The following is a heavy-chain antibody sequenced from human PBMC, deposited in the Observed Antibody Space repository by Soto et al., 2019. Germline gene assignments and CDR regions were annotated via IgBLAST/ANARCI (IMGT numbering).Heavy chain of an antibody. J-gene: IGHJ3*02. CDR1: GESISSGAYS. D-gene: IGHD3-22*01. CDR2: IYGGGRA. Sequence: QLQLQESGSGLLKPSQTLSLTCTVSGESISSGAYSWSWIRQPPGKGLEWIACIYGGGRAYYNPSLKSRVTIPVDRSKNQFSLELTSVTAADTAVYYCATVGGNYRDGSGYYAHPMDAFKIWGQGTMFTVS. V-gene: IGHV4-30-2*01. CDR3: ATVGGNYRDGSGYYAHPMDAFKI.